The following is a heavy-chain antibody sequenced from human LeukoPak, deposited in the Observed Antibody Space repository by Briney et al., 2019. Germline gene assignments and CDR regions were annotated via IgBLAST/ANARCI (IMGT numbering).Heavy chain of an antibody. Sequence: GRSLRLSCAASGFTFSSYGMHWVRQATGKGLEWVALISYDGSNKYYADSVKGRFTISRDNSKNTLYLQMNSLRAEDTAVYYCAKDFYYYGSGSDAFDIWGQGTMVTVSS. D-gene: IGHD3-10*01. V-gene: IGHV3-30*18. J-gene: IGHJ3*02. CDR2: ISYDGSNK. CDR3: AKDFYYYGSGSDAFDI. CDR1: GFTFSSYG.